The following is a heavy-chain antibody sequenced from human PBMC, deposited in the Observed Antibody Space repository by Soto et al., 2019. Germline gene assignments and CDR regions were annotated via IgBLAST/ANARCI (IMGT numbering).Heavy chain of an antibody. CDR2: INHSGST. CDR1: GGSFSGCY. Sequence: SETLSLTCAVYGGSFSGCYWSWIRQPPGKGLEWIWEINHSGSTKYNPSLKSRVTISVETSKNQFSLKLSSVTAADTAVYYCARGSNDFWSGYHIAHCYYGMYXWGQGTTVTAS. V-gene: IGHV4-34*01. D-gene: IGHD3-3*01. CDR3: ARGSNDFWSGYHIAHCYYGMYX. J-gene: IGHJ6*02.